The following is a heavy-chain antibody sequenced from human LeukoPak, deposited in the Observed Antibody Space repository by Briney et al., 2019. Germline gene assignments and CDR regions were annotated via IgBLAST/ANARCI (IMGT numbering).Heavy chain of an antibody. Sequence: PSETLSLTCTVSGGSINSYYWSWIRQPAGKGLEWIGRIYTSGSTNYNPSLKSRVTMSVDTSKNQFSLKLSSVTAADTAVYYCARDEYDFWSGQADTYYYYYIDVWGKGTTVTVSS. J-gene: IGHJ6*03. CDR2: IYTSGST. CDR1: GGSINSYY. D-gene: IGHD3-3*01. V-gene: IGHV4-4*07. CDR3: ARDEYDFWSGQADTYYYYYIDV.